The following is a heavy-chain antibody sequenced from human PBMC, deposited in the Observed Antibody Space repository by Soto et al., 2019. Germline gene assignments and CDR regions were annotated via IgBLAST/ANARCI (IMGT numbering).Heavy chain of an antibody. Sequence: LSLTCTVSGGSMSSSNWWNWVRQTPGKGLEWIGEAHQSGRTNYNPSLKRQVTISVDTSNYHFSLKLSSVTAADTAVYYCAGGLSGDKVDQWGQG. D-gene: IGHD2-21*01. CDR3: AGGLSGDKVDQ. CDR2: AHQSGRT. V-gene: IGHV4-4*02. J-gene: IGHJ4*02. CDR1: GGSMSSSNW.